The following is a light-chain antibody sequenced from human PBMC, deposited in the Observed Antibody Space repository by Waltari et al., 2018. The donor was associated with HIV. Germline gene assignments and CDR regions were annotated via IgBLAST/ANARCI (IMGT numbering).Light chain of an antibody. J-gene: IGLJ2*01. V-gene: IGLV2-8*01. CDR2: EVN. CDR1: SSYVEGYNS. CDR3: SSHAGSNLFVV. Sequence: QSALTQPPSASGSPGQSVTIPCTGTSSYVEGYNSFSWYQQLPGKAPKLMIFEVNKRPSGVPDRFSGSQSGNTASLTVSGLQPEDEADYYCSSHAGSNLFVVFGGGTKLTVL.